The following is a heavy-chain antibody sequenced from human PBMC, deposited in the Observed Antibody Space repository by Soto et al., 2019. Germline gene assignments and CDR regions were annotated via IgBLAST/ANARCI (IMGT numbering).Heavy chain of an antibody. D-gene: IGHD3-22*01. CDR2: TYYSGTI. CDR1: GGSISSNIYY. V-gene: IGHV4-39*01. Sequence: SETLSLTCTVSGGSISSNIYYWGWIRQPPGKGLEWIGITYYSGTIHYNPSLNSRVTISVDTSKNQFSLNLNSVTAADTAVYYCARHRGYYDNARYYMDVWGKGTTGTVAS. J-gene: IGHJ6*03. CDR3: ARHRGYYDNARYYMDV.